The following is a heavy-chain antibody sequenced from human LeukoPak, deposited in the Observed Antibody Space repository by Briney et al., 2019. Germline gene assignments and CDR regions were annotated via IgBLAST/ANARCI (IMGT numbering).Heavy chain of an antibody. V-gene: IGHV4-39*01. Sequence: TSETLSLTCTVFGGSISSSSYYWGWIRQPPGKGLEWIGSIYYSGSTYYNPSLKSRVTISVDTSKNQFSLKLSSVTAADTAVYYCARHEYYDYVWGSYRSYYFDYWGQGTLVTVSS. CDR2: IYYSGST. J-gene: IGHJ4*02. D-gene: IGHD3-16*02. CDR3: ARHEYYDYVWGSYRSYYFDY. CDR1: GGSISSSSYY.